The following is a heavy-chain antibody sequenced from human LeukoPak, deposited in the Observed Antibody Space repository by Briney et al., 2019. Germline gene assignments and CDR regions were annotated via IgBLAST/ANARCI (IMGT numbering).Heavy chain of an antibody. CDR2: IYSSGST. CDR1: GGSISRYY. Sequence: SETLSLTCTVSGGSISRYYWSWIRQPPGRGLEWIGYIYSSGSTNYNPSLKSRVTISVDTSKNQFSLKLSSVTAADTAVYYCARGAAATYWGQGTLVTVSS. CDR3: ARGAAATY. V-gene: IGHV4-59*01. D-gene: IGHD6-13*01. J-gene: IGHJ4*02.